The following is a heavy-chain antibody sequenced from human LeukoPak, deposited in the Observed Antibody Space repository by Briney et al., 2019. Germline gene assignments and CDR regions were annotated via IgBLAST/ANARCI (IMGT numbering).Heavy chain of an antibody. D-gene: IGHD4-23*01. V-gene: IGHV3-74*01. CDR2: IASDGSST. CDR3: ARGRPHGNDY. J-gene: IGHJ4*02. Sequence: GGSLRLSCAASGFTFSSYWMNWVRQAPGKGLVWVSRIASDGSSTTYADSVKGRFSISRDNAKNTLYLQMNGLRVEDTAVYYCARGRPHGNDYWGQGTLVTVSS. CDR1: GFTFSSYW.